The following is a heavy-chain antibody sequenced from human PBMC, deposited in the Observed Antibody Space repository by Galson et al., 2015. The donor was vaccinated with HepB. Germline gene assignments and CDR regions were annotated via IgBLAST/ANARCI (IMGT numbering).Heavy chain of an antibody. V-gene: IGHV3-7*03. Sequence: SLRLSCAASGLTFSNYCMSWVRQAPGKGLEWVANIKQDGTEKYYVASVKGRFTISRDNAKNSLYLQMNSLRAEDTAVYYCARDVLWGQGTLVTVSS. CDR3: ARDVL. CDR1: GLTFSNYC. D-gene: IGHD2/OR15-2a*01. J-gene: IGHJ4*02. CDR2: IKQDGTEK.